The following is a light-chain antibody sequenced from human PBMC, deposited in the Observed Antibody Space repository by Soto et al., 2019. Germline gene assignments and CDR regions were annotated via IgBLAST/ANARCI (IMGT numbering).Light chain of an antibody. CDR3: QTWVTGIVV. Sequence: QPVLTQSPSASASLGASVKLTCTLSSGHSSYAIAWHQQQPEKGPRYLMNLNIDGSHSKGDGIPDRFSGSSSGAERYLTISSLQSEDEADYYCQTWVTGIVVFGGGTNVTVL. CDR1: SGHSSYA. J-gene: IGLJ2*01. V-gene: IGLV4-69*01. CDR2: LNIDGSH.